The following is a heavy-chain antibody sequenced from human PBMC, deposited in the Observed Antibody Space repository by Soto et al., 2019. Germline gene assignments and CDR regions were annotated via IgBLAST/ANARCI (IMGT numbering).Heavy chain of an antibody. CDR3: AVGITIFGVVSTFDP. V-gene: IGHV4-30-4*01. Sequence: QVQLQESGPGLVKPSQTLSLTCTVSGGSVTSSDYYWSWIRQPPGKGLEWIGYIYYSGSTYFNPSLKSRLTVSVDTSKNQFSLKLTSVTAADTAVYYCAVGITIFGVVSTFDPWGQGTLVTVSS. CDR2: IYYSGST. D-gene: IGHD3-3*01. J-gene: IGHJ5*02. CDR1: GGSVTSSDYY.